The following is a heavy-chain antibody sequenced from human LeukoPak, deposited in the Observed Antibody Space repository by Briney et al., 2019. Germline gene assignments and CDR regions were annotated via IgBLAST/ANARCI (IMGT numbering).Heavy chain of an antibody. CDR1: GSTFIIYA. J-gene: IGHJ4*02. D-gene: IGHD3-10*01. V-gene: IGHV3-33*01. Sequence: PGRSLRLSCAASGSTFIIYAMNWVRQAPGRGREWVALICHDGSHKFYSNSVRGQFTIARDNSKNTVYLQMNNLRPDDTAVYYCAREISGSASYPDFWGQGTLVTVSS. CDR3: AREISGSASYPDF. CDR2: ICHDGSHK.